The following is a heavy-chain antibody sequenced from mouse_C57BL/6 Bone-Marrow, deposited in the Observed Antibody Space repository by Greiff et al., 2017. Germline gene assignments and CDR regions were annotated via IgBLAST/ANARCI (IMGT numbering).Heavy chain of an antibody. CDR2: IHPNNGST. CDR3: ARDHFPTAVAAGWYFDV. D-gene: IGHD1-1*01. CDR1: GYTFTSYW. J-gene: IGHJ1*03. V-gene: IGHV1-64*01. Sequence: QVQLQQPGAELVKPGASVKLSCKASGYTFTSYWMHWVKQRPGQGLEWIGMIHPNNGSTNYNEKFKSKATLTVDKSSSTAYMHLSSLPSEDSAVYFCARDHFPTAVAAGWYFDVWGTGTTVTVSS.